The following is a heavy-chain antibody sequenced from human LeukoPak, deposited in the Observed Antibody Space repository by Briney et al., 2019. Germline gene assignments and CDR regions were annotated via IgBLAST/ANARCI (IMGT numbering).Heavy chain of an antibody. Sequence: GGSLRLSCAGSGFTFSRSPIHWVRQAPGKGLEWVAIISFNGGHTFYSDSVKGRFTVSRDNSQNTLYLQMNSLRPEDTAVYYCARDRSVYYYYGMDVWGQGTTVTVSS. CDR3: ARDRSVYYYYGMDV. V-gene: IGHV3-30*04. D-gene: IGHD1-26*01. CDR2: ISFNGGHT. CDR1: GFTFSRSP. J-gene: IGHJ6*02.